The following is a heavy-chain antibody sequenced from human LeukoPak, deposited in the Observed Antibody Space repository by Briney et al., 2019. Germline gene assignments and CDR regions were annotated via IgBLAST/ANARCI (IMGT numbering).Heavy chain of an antibody. D-gene: IGHD3-9*01. CDR3: AAVLRYFDWLLYPPPPFDY. V-gene: IGHV5-51*01. Sequence: NRGESLKISCKGSGYSFTSYWIGWVRQMPGKGLEWMGIIYPGDSDTRYSPSFQGQVTISADKSISTAYLEWSRLKASDTAMYYCAAVLRYFDWLLYPPPPFDYWGQGTPVTVSS. CDR1: GYSFTSYW. CDR2: IYPGDSDT. J-gene: IGHJ4*02.